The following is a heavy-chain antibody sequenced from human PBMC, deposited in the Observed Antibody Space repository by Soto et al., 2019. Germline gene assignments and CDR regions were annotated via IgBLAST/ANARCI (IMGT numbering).Heavy chain of an antibody. Sequence: ASVKVSCKASGYTFTDYYMHWVRQAPGQGLEWMGIINPSGGSTSYAQKFQGRVTMTRDTSTSTVYMELSSLRSEDTAVYYCARDMTTVTDLHYYYGMDVWGQGTTVTVSS. V-gene: IGHV1-46*01. CDR1: GYTFTDYY. D-gene: IGHD4-4*01. CDR2: INPSGGST. CDR3: ARDMTTVTDLHYYYGMDV. J-gene: IGHJ6*02.